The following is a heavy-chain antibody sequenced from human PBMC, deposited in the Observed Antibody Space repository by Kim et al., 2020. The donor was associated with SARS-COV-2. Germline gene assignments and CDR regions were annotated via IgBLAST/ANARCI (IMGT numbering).Heavy chain of an antibody. CDR3: AKDSVYSITAGFDY. V-gene: IGHV3-23*01. CDR2: ISGGGGTT. J-gene: IGHJ4*02. D-gene: IGHD6-13*01. Sequence: GGSLRLSCAVSGFTFSNYAMTWVRQAPGKGLEWVSGISGGGGTTAYADSVKGRFTISRDNSTNTLYLQMNSLRVEDTALYSCAKDSVYSITAGFDYWGQGNLVTVSS. CDR1: GFTFSNYA.